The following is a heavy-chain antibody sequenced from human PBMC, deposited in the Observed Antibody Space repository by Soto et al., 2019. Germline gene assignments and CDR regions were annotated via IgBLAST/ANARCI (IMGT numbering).Heavy chain of an antibody. D-gene: IGHD5-12*01. CDR3: ARGRWLRSSVDY. J-gene: IGHJ4*02. CDR1: GGSFSGYY. Sequence: SETLSLTCAVYGGSFSGYYWSWIGQPPGKGLEWIGEINHSGSTNYNPSLKSRVTISVDTSKNQFSLKLSSVTAADTAVYYCARGRWLRSSVDYWGQGTLVTVSS. V-gene: IGHV4-34*01. CDR2: INHSGST.